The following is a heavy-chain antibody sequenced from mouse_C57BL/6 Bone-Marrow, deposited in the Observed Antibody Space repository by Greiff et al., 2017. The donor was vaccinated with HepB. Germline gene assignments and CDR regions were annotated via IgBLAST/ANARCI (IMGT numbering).Heavy chain of an antibody. J-gene: IGHJ1*03. V-gene: IGHV5-6*02. Sequence: EVMLVDSGGDLVKPGGSLKLSCAASGFTFSSYGMSLVRQTPDKRLEWVATISSGGSYTYYPDSVKGRFTISRDNAKNTLYLQMSSLKSEDTAMYYCARHGGYYVSYWYFDVWGTGTTVTVSS. D-gene: IGHD2-3*01. CDR1: GFTFSSYG. CDR2: ISSGGSYT. CDR3: ARHGGYYVSYWYFDV.